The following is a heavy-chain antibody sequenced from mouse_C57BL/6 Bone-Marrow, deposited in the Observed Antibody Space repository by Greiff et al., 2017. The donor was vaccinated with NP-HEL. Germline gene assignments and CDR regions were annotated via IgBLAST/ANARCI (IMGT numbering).Heavy chain of an antibody. CDR3: ARLRRHWYFDV. CDR2: IDPSDSYT. Sequence: QVQLQQPGAELVRPGTSVTLSCKASGYTFTSYWMHWVKQRPGQGLEWIGVIDPSDSYTNYNQKFKGKATLTVDTSSSTAYMQLSSLTSEDSAVYYCARLRRHWYFDVWGTGTTVTVSS. D-gene: IGHD1-1*01. CDR1: GYTFTSYW. V-gene: IGHV1-59*01. J-gene: IGHJ1*03.